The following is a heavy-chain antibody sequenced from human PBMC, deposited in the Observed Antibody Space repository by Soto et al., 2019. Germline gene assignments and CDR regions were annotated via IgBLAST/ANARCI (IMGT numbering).Heavy chain of an antibody. J-gene: IGHJ6*02. Sequence: EVQLVESGGGLVQPGGSLRLSCAASEFTFSSYWMNWVRQAPGKGLEWVANIKEDGSEKYYVDSVKGRFTISRDNAKNSLYLQMNRRRGEDTAVYYCARELGAPGRGSAVGYYYHYGMDVWGQGTTVTVSS. CDR1: EFTFSSYW. CDR2: IKEDGSEK. V-gene: IGHV3-7*05. D-gene: IGHD2-2*01. CDR3: ARELGAPGRGSAVGYYYHYGMDV.